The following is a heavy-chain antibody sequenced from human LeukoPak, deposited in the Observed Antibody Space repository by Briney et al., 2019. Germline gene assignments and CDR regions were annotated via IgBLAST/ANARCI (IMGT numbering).Heavy chain of an antibody. J-gene: IGHJ5*02. V-gene: IGHV1-2*06. D-gene: IGHD3-3*01. CDR2: INPNSGGT. Sequence: GASVKVSCKASGYIFTGYYMHWVRQAPGQGLEWMGRINPNSGGTNYAQKFQGRVTMTRDTSISTAYMELSRLRSDDTAVYYCARAHYDFWSGSLYNWFDPWGQGTLVTVSS. CDR3: ARAHYDFWSGSLYNWFDP. CDR1: GYIFTGYY.